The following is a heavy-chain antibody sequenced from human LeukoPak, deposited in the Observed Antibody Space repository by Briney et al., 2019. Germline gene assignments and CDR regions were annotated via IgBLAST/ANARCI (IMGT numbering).Heavy chain of an antibody. Sequence: SVKVSCKASGGTFSSYAISWVRQAPGQGLEWMGGIIPIFGTANYAQKFQGRVTITADESTSTAYMELSSLRSEDTAVYYCARGLRGPHYDILTGLDYWGQGTLDTVSS. D-gene: IGHD3-9*01. V-gene: IGHV1-69*01. CDR2: IIPIFGTA. CDR3: ARGLRGPHYDILTGLDY. CDR1: GGTFSSYA. J-gene: IGHJ4*02.